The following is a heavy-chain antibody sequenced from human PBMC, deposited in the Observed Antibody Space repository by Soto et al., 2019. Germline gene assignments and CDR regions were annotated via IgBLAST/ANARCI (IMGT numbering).Heavy chain of an antibody. J-gene: IGHJ4*02. CDR1: GGSFSGYY. Sequence: QVQLQQWGAGLLKPSETLSLTCAVYGGSFSGYYWSWIRQPPGKGLEWIGEINHSGSTNYNPSLTSRVTIAVDTSKNQFSLKLSSVTAADTAVYYCARGRSNIVATYFDYWGQGTLVTVSS. D-gene: IGHD5-12*01. CDR2: INHSGST. CDR3: ARGRSNIVATYFDY. V-gene: IGHV4-34*01.